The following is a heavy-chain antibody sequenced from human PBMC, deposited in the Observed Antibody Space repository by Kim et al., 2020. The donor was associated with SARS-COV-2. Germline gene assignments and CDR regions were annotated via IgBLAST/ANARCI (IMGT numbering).Heavy chain of an antibody. CDR3: ARMVRGVIFDY. V-gene: IGHV4-34*01. CDR1: GGSFSGYY. J-gene: IGHJ4*02. CDR2: INHSGST. D-gene: IGHD3-10*01. Sequence: SETLSLTCAVYGGSFSGYYWSWIRQPPGKGLEWIGEINHSGSTNYNPSLKSRVTISVDTSKNQFSLKLSSVTAADTAVYYCARMVRGVIFDYWGQGTLVTVSS.